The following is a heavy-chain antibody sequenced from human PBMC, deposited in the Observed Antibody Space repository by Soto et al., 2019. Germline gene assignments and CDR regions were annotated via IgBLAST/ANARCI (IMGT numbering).Heavy chain of an antibody. J-gene: IGHJ1*01. CDR3: ARGSGYDSSGYYIQPFQH. V-gene: IGHV4-31*03. Sequence: PSETLSLTCTVSGGSISSGGYYWSWIRQHPGKGLEWIGYIYYSGSTYYNPSLKSRVTISVDTSKNQFSLKLSSVTAADTAVYYCARGSGYDSSGYYIQPFQHWGQGTLVTSPQ. D-gene: IGHD3-22*01. CDR1: GGSISSGGYY. CDR2: IYYSGST.